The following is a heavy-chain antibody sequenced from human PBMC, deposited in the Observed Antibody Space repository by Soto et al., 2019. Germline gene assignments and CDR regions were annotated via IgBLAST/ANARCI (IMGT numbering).Heavy chain of an antibody. D-gene: IGHD6-13*01. CDR2: INHSGST. CDR3: ARTSSWSNDAFDI. Sequence: WATLSLTFDVYGWSFSGYYWSGIRQPPGKGLEWIGEINHSGSTNYNPSLKSRVTISVDTSKNQFSLKLSSVTAADTAVYYCARTSSWSNDAFDIWGQGTMVTVSS. CDR1: GWSFSGYY. V-gene: IGHV4-34*01. J-gene: IGHJ3*02.